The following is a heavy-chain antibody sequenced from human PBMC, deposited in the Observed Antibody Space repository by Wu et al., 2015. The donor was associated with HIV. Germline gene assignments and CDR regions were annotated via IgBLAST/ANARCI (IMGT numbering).Heavy chain of an antibody. CDR1: GDSISSGGYY. Sequence: QVQLQESGPGLVRPSQTLSLTCIVSGDSISSGGYYWNWIRQSPGKGLEWIGYVYYSGRTDYNPSLRGRVSMTVDTSKNQFSLKLSSVTAADTAVYYCARSMGEQPAYYYGMDVWGQGTTVTVSS. J-gene: IGHJ6*02. CDR3: ARSMGEQPAYYYGMDV. CDR2: VYYSGRT. D-gene: IGHD3-16*01. V-gene: IGHV4-30-4*01.